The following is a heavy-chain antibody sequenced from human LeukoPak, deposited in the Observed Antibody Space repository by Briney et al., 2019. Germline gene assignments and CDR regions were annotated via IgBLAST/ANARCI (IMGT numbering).Heavy chain of an antibody. V-gene: IGHV6-1*01. CDR3: ARDSLLWFGELLSVFDY. CDR2: TYYKSKWYN. Sequence: SQTLSLTCAISGDSVSSNSAAWNWIRQSPSRGLEWLGRTYYKSKWYNDYAASVKSRITINPDTSKNQFSLQLNSVTPEDTAVYYCARDSLLWFGELLSVFDYWGQGTLVTVSS. J-gene: IGHJ4*02. D-gene: IGHD3-10*01. CDR1: GDSVSSNSAA.